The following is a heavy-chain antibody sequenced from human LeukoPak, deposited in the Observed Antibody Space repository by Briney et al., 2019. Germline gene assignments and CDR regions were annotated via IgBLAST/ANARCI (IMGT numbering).Heavy chain of an antibody. V-gene: IGHV4-59*12. CDR2: IYYSGST. CDR3: ARVMGLAFDI. Sequence: PSETLSLTCTVSGGSISSYYWSWIRQPPGKGLEWIGYIYYSGSTNYNPSLKSRVTISVDTSKNQFSLKLSSVTAADTAVYYCARVMGLAFDIWGQGTMVTVSS. J-gene: IGHJ3*02. CDR1: GGSISSYY. D-gene: IGHD3-16*01.